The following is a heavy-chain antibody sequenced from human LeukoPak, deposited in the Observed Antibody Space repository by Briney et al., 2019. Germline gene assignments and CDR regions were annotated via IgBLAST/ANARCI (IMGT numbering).Heavy chain of an antibody. CDR1: RGTFSSYA. CDR2: IIPIFGTA. CDR3: ARGDITMTPSDY. D-gene: IGHD3-22*01. J-gene: IGHJ4*02. V-gene: IGHV1-69*05. Sequence: SVKVSCRACRGTFSSYAISWVRQAPGQGLEWMGGIIPIFGTANYAQKFQGRVTITTDESTSTAYMELSSLRSEDTAVYYCARGDITMTPSDYWGQGTLVTVSS.